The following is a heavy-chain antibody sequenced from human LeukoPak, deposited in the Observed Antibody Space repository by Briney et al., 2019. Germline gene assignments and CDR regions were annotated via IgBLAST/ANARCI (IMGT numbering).Heavy chain of an antibody. D-gene: IGHD3-22*01. CDR1: GFTFSGYS. V-gene: IGHV3-23*01. CDR3: ARRPRDTSGYYLGAFHD. CDR2: IGASGADT. Sequence: QPGGSLRLSCAASGFTFSGYSMSWVRQAPGKGLEWVSVIGASGADTYYSDSVKGRFTVSRDNSQNTLFLHMSSLRAEDTAVYFCARRPRDTSGYYLGAFHDWGQGTTVTVSS. J-gene: IGHJ3*01.